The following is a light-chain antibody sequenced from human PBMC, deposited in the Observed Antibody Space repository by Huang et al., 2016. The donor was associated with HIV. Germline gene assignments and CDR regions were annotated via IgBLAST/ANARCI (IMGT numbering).Light chain of an antibody. V-gene: IGKV3-20*01. Sequence: EIVLTQSPGTLSLSPGEGATLSCRASQSITGSSLAWFQQKPGQAPRLLVFGTSSRATDIPDRFSGSGSGTDSTLTIDRLEPEDFAVYYCLQYGNSPWTFGQGTKVDI. J-gene: IGKJ1*01. CDR2: GTS. CDR1: QSITGSS. CDR3: LQYGNSPWT.